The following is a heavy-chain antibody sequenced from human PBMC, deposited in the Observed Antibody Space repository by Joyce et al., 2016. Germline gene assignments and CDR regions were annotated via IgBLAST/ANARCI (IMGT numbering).Heavy chain of an antibody. Sequence: EVQLVESGGGMVKPGGSLRLSCAASGFTFISYTMNWVRQAPGKRLELVSSISSTGSHIYYEDSVRGRFTISRDNAKNSLYLQMNSLGAEDTAVYYCARVMYDNGDTDYYYYYGMDVWGQGTTVTVSS. CDR1: GFTFISYT. V-gene: IGHV3-21*01. CDR3: ARVMYDNGDTDYYYYYGMDV. CDR2: ISSTGSHI. D-gene: IGHD4-17*01. J-gene: IGHJ6*02.